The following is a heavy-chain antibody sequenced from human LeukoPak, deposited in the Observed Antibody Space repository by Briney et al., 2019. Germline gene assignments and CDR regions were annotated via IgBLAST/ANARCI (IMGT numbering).Heavy chain of an antibody. CDR3: ARYYDFWSGYPDDAFDI. CDR1: GFTFSSYS. V-gene: IGHV3-48*01. CDR2: ISSSSSTI. D-gene: IGHD3-3*01. Sequence: GRSLRLSCAASGFTFSSYSMNWVRQAPGKGLEWVSYISSSSSTIYYADSVKGRFTISRDNAKNSLYLQMNSLRAEDTAVYYCARYYDFWSGYPDDAFDIWGQGTMVTVSS. J-gene: IGHJ3*02.